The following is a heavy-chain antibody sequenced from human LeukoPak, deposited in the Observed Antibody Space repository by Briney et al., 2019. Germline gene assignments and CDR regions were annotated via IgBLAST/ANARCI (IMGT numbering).Heavy chain of an antibody. CDR1: GFTFSSYA. V-gene: IGHV3-23*01. CDR2: ISGGGGST. Sequence: GGSLRLSCAASGFTFSSYAMSWVRQAPGKGLEWVSGISGGGGSTYYADSVKGRFTISRDNSKNTLYLQMNSLRAEDTAVYYCAKTRCTYGFHPDYWGQGTLVTVSS. J-gene: IGHJ4*02. D-gene: IGHD3-10*01. CDR3: AKTRCTYGFHPDY.